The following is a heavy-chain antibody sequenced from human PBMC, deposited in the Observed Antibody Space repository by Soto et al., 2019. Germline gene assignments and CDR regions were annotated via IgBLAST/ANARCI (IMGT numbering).Heavy chain of an antibody. D-gene: IGHD4-4*01. Sequence: GGSLRLSCAASGFTFSSYWMSWVRQAPGKGLEWVANIKQDGSGKYYVDSVKGRFTISRDNAKNSLYLQMNSLRAEDTAVYYCARDSGTTTVTQPGYYYYMDVWGKGTTVTVSS. J-gene: IGHJ6*03. CDR3: ARDSGTTTVTQPGYYYYMDV. CDR2: IKQDGSGK. V-gene: IGHV3-7*01. CDR1: GFTFSSYW.